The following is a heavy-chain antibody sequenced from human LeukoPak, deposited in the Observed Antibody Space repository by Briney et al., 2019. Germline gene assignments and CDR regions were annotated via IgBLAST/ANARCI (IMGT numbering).Heavy chain of an antibody. V-gene: IGHV3-30*03. D-gene: IGHD3-22*01. Sequence: GGSLRLSCAASGFTFSSYGMHWVRQAPGKGLEWVAVISYDGSNKYYADSVKGRFTISRDNSKNTLYLQMNGLRAEDTAVYYCASLQGSSGPLDYWGQGTLVTVSS. CDR1: GFTFSSYG. CDR3: ASLQGSSGPLDY. J-gene: IGHJ4*02. CDR2: ISYDGSNK.